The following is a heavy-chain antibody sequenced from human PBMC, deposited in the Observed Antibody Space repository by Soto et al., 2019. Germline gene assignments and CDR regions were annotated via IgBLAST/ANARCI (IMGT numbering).Heavy chain of an antibody. J-gene: IGHJ5*02. CDR2: IIPIFGTA. D-gene: IGHD1-7*01. V-gene: IGHV1-69*06. CDR1: GGTFSSYA. Sequence: SVKVSCKASGGTFSSYAISWVRQAPGQGLEWMGGIIPIFGTANYAQKFQGRVTITADKSTSTAYMELSSLRSEDTAVYYCARARGITGTTNWFDPWGQGTLVPVSA. CDR3: ARARGITGTTNWFDP.